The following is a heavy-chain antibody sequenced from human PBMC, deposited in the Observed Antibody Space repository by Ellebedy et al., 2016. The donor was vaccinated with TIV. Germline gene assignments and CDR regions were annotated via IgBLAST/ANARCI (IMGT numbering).Heavy chain of an antibody. Sequence: GESLKISCAASGFTVSSNYMSWVRQAPGKGLEWVSLIYSGGNTHYADSVKGRFTISRDNSKNTLYLQMNSLRAEDTAVYYCVREMSATQWNERAFDIWGQGTMVTVSS. CDR2: IYSGGNT. CDR1: GFTVSSNY. J-gene: IGHJ3*02. CDR3: VREMSATQWNERAFDI. D-gene: IGHD1-1*01. V-gene: IGHV3-66*01.